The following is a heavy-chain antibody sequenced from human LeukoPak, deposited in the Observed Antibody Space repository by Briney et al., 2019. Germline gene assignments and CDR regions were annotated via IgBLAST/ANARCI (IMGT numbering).Heavy chain of an antibody. J-gene: IGHJ4*02. CDR3: AKSTYGSSWDFDY. CDR2: ISGSGGST. D-gene: IGHD6-13*01. Sequence: GGSLRLSCAASGAASGFIFSNYAMNWVRQAPGKGLEWVSAISGSGGSTYYADSVKGRFTISRDNSKNTLYLQMNSLRAEDTAVYYCAKSTYGSSWDFDYWGQGTQVTVSS. CDR1: GFIFSNYA. V-gene: IGHV3-23*01.